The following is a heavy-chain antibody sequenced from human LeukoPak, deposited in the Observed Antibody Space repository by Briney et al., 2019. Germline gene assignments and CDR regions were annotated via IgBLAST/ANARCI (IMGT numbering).Heavy chain of an antibody. CDR1: GFTFSNYD. Sequence: GGSLRLSCAASGFTFSNYDMHWVRQAPGKGLEWVAVISYDGTNKYYADSVKGRFTISRDNSKNTLHLQTNSLRAEDTAVYYCAKDDRGNEAPFDYWGQGTLVTVSS. J-gene: IGHJ4*02. CDR2: ISYDGTNK. V-gene: IGHV3-30*18. CDR3: AKDDRGNEAPFDY.